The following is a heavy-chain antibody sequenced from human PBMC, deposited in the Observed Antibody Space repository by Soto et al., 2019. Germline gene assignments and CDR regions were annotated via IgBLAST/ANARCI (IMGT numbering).Heavy chain of an antibody. V-gene: IGHV3-21*04. CDR2: ISASSSYI. D-gene: IGHD4-17*01. J-gene: IGHJ3*02. CDR3: ARAEVDGDYDEGDAFDN. Sequence: EVQMVESGGGLVKPGGSLRLSCAASGFSFSSYSMNWVRQAPGKGLEWVSFISASSSYIYYRDSVKGRFTISRDNVKRLVYLQMNSLRDEDTAVYFCARAEVDGDYDEGDAFDNWGQGTMVTVSS. CDR1: GFSFSSYS.